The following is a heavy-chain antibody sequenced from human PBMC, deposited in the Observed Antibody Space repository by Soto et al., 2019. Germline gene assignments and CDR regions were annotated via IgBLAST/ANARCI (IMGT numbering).Heavy chain of an antibody. CDR2: ISGSGGST. CDR1: GLTIRSYA. V-gene: IGHV3-23*01. J-gene: IGHJ5*02. CDR3: AKDEDYGGNSAWFDP. D-gene: IGHD4-17*01. Sequence: GGSMRLSCAASGLTIRSYAMSWVRQAPGKGLEWVSAISGSGGSTYYADSVKGRFTISRDNSKNTLYLQMNSLRAEDTAVYYCAKDEDYGGNSAWFDPWGQGTLVTVSS.